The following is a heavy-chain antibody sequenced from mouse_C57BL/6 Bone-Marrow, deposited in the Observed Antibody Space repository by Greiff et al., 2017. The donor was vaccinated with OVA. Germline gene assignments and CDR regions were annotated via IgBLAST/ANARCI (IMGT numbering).Heavy chain of an antibody. CDR1: GFSLSTFGMG. V-gene: IGHV8-8*01. Sequence: QVTLKVSGPGILQPSQTLSLTCYFSGFSLSTFGMGVGWIRQPSGKGLVWLAHIWWDDDKYYHPALKSRLTISKDTSKNPLYLKIANVDTADTATYYCARIRNTGFAYWGQGTLVTVSA. J-gene: IGHJ3*01. CDR2: IWWDDDK. D-gene: IGHD5-2*01. CDR3: ARIRNTGFAY.